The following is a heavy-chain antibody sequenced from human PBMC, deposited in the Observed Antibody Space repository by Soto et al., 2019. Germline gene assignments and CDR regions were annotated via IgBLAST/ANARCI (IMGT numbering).Heavy chain of an antibody. Sequence: SVKVSCKASVGTFGSYAISWVRQAPGQGLEWMGGIIPIFGTANYAQKFQGRVTITADESTSTAYMELNSLRSEDTAVYYCARGRPKTSGSHQYYLDYWGQGTLVTVS. CDR1: VGTFGSYA. CDR3: ARGRPKTSGSHQYYLDY. CDR2: IIPIFGTA. V-gene: IGHV1-69*13. D-gene: IGHD3-10*01. J-gene: IGHJ4*02.